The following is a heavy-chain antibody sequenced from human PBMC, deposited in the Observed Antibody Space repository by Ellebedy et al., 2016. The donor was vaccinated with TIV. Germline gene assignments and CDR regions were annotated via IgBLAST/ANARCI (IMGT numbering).Heavy chain of an antibody. CDR2: ISGHGDRT. Sequence: GGSLRLSCEASVFKFSDYAMAWVRHPPGRGLEWVSTISGHGDRTFYADSVRGRFTISRANSKTTVFLQMHGLRADHAAVYYCATNRGSGSSWGQGTRVTVSS. D-gene: IGHD1-26*01. V-gene: IGHV3-23*01. CDR1: VFKFSDYA. J-gene: IGHJ5*02. CDR3: ATNRGSGSS.